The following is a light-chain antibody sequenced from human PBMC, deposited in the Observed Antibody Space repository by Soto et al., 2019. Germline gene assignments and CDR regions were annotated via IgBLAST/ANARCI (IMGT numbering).Light chain of an antibody. CDR3: QQYSIWWT. CDR1: QSISSW. CDR2: KAS. V-gene: IGKV1-5*03. J-gene: IGKJ1*01. Sequence: DIQITQSPSTLSASGGDRVTVTYRASQSISSWLAWYQQKPGKAPNLLIYKASYLEGGVPSRFSGSGSGTEFILTISSLQSEDFAVYYCQQYSIWWTFGQGTKVDIK.